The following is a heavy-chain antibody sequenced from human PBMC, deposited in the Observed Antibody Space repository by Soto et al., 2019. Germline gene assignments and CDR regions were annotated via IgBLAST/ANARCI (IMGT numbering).Heavy chain of an antibody. Sequence: QVQLQESGPGLVKPSGTLSLTCAVSSGSISSSNWWGWVRQPPGKGLEWIGEIYHSVSTNYNPSLKSRMTISVDKSKNQFSLKLSSVTAADTAVYYFARVYDGEPYYYYMDVWGKGTTVTVSS. V-gene: IGHV4-4*02. CDR3: ARVYDGEPYYYYMDV. J-gene: IGHJ6*03. CDR2: IYHSVST. D-gene: IGHD3-3*01. CDR1: SGSISSSNW.